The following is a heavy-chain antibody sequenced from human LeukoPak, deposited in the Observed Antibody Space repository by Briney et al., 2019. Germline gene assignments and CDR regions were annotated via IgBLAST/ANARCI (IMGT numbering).Heavy chain of an antibody. V-gene: IGHV3-53*01. CDR3: AYSSSWYGDAFDI. Sequence: GGSLRLSCAASGFTVSSNYMSWVRQAPGKGLEWVSVIYSGGSTYYADSVKGRFTISRDNSKNTLYLQMNSLRAEDTAVYYCAYSSSWYGDAFDIWGQGTTVTVSS. CDR1: GFTVSSNY. CDR2: IYSGGST. D-gene: IGHD6-13*01. J-gene: IGHJ3*02.